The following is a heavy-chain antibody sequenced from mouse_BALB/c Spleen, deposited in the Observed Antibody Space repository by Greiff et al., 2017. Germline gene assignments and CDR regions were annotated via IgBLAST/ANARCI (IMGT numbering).Heavy chain of an antibody. D-gene: IGHD1-2*01. J-gene: IGHJ2*01. CDR2: ISSGGSYT. V-gene: IGHV5-6*01. Sequence: EVQVVESGGDLVKPGGSLKLSCAASGFTFSSYGMSWVRQTPDKRLEWVATISSGGSYTYYPDSVKGRFTISRDNAKNTLYLQMSSLKSEDTAMYYCARHEVLRHYFDYWGQGTTLTVSS. CDR1: GFTFSSYG. CDR3: ARHEVLRHYFDY.